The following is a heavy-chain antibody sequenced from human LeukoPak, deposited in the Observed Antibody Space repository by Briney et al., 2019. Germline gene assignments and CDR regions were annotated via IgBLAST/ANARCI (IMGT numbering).Heavy chain of an antibody. J-gene: IGHJ4*02. CDR1: GFTFSSYS. CDR2: ISGGSSSK. V-gene: IGHV3-48*04. Sequence: GGSLRLSCAASGFTFSSYSMNWVRQSPGKGLEWVSYISGGSSSKYYADSVKGRFTISRDNAKNSLYLQMNSLRAEDTAVYYCARVVVPAAIDYWGQGTLVTVSS. CDR3: ARVVVPAAIDY. D-gene: IGHD2-2*01.